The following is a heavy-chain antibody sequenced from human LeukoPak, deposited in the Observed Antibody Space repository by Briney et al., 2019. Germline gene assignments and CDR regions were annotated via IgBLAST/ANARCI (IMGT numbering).Heavy chain of an antibody. J-gene: IGHJ3*02. CDR1: GGSISSYY. V-gene: IGHV4-59*01. D-gene: IGHD2-2*01. CDR3: ARAWGYCSSTSCCRILFDAFDI. CDR2: IYYSGST. Sequence: SETLSLTCTVSGGSISSYYWSWIRQPPGKGLEWIGYIYYSGSTNYNPSLKSRVTISVDTSKNQFSLKLSSVTAADTAVYYCARAWGYCSSTSCCRILFDAFDIWGQGTMVTVSS.